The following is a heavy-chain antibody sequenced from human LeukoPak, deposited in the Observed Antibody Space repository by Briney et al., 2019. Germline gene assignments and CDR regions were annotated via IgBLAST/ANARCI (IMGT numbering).Heavy chain of an antibody. CDR1: VGSISIYY. V-gene: IGHV4-59*01. CDR3: ASGMRGYVY. D-gene: IGHD2-8*01. Sequence: PSETLSLTCTVPVGSISIYYWSWIRQPPGKGLEWIGYINYGGSTNYNPSLKSRVTISVDTSKNQFSLKMNTVTGADTAVYYCASGMRGYVYWGQGSLVTVSS. J-gene: IGHJ4*02. CDR2: INYGGST.